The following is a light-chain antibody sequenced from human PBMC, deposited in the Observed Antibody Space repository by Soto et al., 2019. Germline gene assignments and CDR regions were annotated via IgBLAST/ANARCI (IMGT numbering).Light chain of an antibody. CDR2: DAS. Sequence: DLQMTQSPSSLSASVGDRVTITCQASQDISNYLNWYQQKQGKAPKLLIYDASNLETGVPSRFSGSGSGTDFTFTISSLQPEDIATYYCQQYDNLPLTFGPGTKVDIK. V-gene: IGKV1-33*01. CDR3: QQYDNLPLT. J-gene: IGKJ3*01. CDR1: QDISNY.